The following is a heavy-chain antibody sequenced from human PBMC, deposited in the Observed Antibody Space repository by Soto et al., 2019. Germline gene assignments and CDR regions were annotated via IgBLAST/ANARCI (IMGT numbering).Heavy chain of an antibody. Sequence: QVQLVQSGAEVKKPGSSVKVSCKASGGTFTSYAISWVRQAPGQGLEWMGGIIPIFGTADYAQKFQGRVTITADESTSTAYMELSILRSEDTAVYYCANQGLPNYYYYGMDVWGQGTTVTVSS. CDR3: ANQGLPNYYYYGMDV. CDR2: IIPIFGTA. CDR1: GGTFTSYA. D-gene: IGHD5-18*01. V-gene: IGHV1-69*12. J-gene: IGHJ6*02.